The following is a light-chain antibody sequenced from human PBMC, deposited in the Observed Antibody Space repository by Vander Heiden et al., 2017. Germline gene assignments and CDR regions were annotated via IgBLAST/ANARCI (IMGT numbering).Light chain of an antibody. Sequence: ELVLPQSQATLSLSPGERATLSCRASQSVSSYLAWYQQKPGQAPRLLIYDASNRATGIPARFSGSGSGTDFTLTISSLEPEDFAVYYCQQRSNWPPITFGQGTRLEIK. J-gene: IGKJ5*01. CDR3: QQRSNWPPIT. CDR1: QSVSSY. CDR2: DAS. V-gene: IGKV3-11*01.